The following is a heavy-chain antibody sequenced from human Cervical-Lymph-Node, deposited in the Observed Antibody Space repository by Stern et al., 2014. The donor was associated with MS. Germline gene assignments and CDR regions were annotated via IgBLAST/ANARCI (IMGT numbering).Heavy chain of an antibody. J-gene: IGHJ4*02. CDR1: GFSFRNFS. V-gene: IGHV3-48*02. Sequence: EVQLVESGGDLVQPGGSLRLSCAASGFSFRNFSINWVRQAPGKGLEWISSITRGGTTAKANSVEGRFTISRDNAKNSQYLHMNNLREEDTAVYHCATLDYWGQGTLVTVSS. CDR2: ITRGGTT. CDR3: ATLDY.